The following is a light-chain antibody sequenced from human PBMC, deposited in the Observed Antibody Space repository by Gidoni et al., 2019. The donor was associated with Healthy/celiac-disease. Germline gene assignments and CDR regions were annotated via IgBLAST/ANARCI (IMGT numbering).Light chain of an antibody. V-gene: IGKV1-5*03. CDR1: QSISSW. Sequence: DIQMTQSPSTLSASVGDRVTITFRASQSISSWLAWYQQKPGKAPKLLIYKASSLESGVPSRFSGSGSGTELTLTISSLQPDDFATYYCQQYNSYSPTWTFGQGTKVEIK. J-gene: IGKJ1*01. CDR2: KAS. CDR3: QQYNSYSPTWT.